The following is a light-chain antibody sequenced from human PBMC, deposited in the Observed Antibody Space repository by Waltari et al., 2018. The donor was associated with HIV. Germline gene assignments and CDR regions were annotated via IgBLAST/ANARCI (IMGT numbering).Light chain of an antibody. Sequence: NFILTQPHSVSESPGKTVTISCTRSGGNIASYYVQWYQQRPDSAPTTVIYEDTKRPSGVPDRFSGSIDSSSNSASLTISGLQTDDEADYYCQSYYLNIVVFGGGTKLTVL. V-gene: IGLV6-57*04. CDR3: QSYYLNIVV. J-gene: IGLJ2*01. CDR2: EDT. CDR1: GGNIASYY.